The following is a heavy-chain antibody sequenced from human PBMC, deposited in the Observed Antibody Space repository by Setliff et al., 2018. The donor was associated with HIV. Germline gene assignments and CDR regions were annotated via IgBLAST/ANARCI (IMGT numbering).Heavy chain of an antibody. D-gene: IGHD3-3*01. CDR2: IYYSGST. J-gene: IGHJ6*03. V-gene: IGHV4-59*11. Sequence: SETLSLPCTVSGGPISSHYWSWIRQPPGKGLEWIGYIYYSGSTNYNPSLKSRVTISVDTSKNQFSLKLSSVTAADTAVYYCARGSTYYDFWSGSYYYYMDVWGKGTTVTVSS. CDR1: GGPISSHY. CDR3: ARGSTYYDFWSGSYYYYMDV.